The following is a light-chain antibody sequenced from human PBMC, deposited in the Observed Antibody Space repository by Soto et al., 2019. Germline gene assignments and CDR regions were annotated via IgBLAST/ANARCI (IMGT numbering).Light chain of an antibody. V-gene: IGLV1-47*02. J-gene: IGLJ1*01. CDR3: AAWDHSLRGYV. CDR1: SSNIGSNY. CDR2: SNN. Sequence: QSVLTQPPSASGTPGQRVTISCSGSSSNIGSNYVYWYQQLPGTAPKLLIYSNNQRPSGVPDRFSGSKSGTSASLAISGLRSEDEADYYCAAWDHSLRGYVFGTGTKLTVL.